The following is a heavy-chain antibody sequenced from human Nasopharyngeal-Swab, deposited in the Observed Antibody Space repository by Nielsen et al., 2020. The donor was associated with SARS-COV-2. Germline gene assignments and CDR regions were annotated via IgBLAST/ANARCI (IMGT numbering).Heavy chain of an antibody. CDR2: ITWNGGG. CDR3: TKGRADYSNPSFDN. D-gene: IGHD4-11*01. J-gene: IGHJ4*02. CDR1: GFTYDDYA. Sequence: GGSLRLSCAASGFTYDDYAMHWVRQVPGKGLEWVSGITWNGGGAYTDSVKGRFTISRGNARSSMYLQMNSLRAEDTALYYCTKGRADYSNPSFDNWGQGTLVTVSS. V-gene: IGHV3-9*01.